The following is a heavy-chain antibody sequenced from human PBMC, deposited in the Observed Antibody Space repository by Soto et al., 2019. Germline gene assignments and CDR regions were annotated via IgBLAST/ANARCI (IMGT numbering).Heavy chain of an antibody. CDR1: GFSLITSGVS. V-gene: IGHV2-5*02. D-gene: IGHD4-17*01. J-gene: IGHJ4*02. CDR3: AHRTGYGALFDY. Sequence: QITLKESGPTLVKPTQTLTLTCTFSGFSLITSGVSVGWVRQPQGRALEWLALIYWDDDKHYSPSLNSRLTITTDTSKIHVVHTMTTTDPVDTATYYCAHRTGYGALFDYWGQGTLVTVSS. CDR2: IYWDDDK.